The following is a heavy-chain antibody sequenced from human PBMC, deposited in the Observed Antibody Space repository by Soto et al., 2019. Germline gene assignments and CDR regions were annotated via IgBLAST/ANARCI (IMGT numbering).Heavy chain of an antibody. V-gene: IGHV3-74*01. CDR3: ASPYTATIHNGLNS. Sequence: EVQFVESGGGLVQPGGSLRLSCAASGFTFSRHWMHWVRQAPGKGLVWVSRINSDGTSTNYADSVKGRFTISRDNAKNTLYLQMNSLRGEDTAVYHCASPYTATIHNGLNSWGQGTLVTVSS. D-gene: IGHD5-12*01. J-gene: IGHJ4*02. CDR2: INSDGTST. CDR1: GFTFSRHW.